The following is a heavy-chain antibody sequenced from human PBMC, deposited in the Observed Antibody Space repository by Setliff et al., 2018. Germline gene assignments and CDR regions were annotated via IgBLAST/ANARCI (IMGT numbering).Heavy chain of an antibody. J-gene: IGHJ4*02. CDR1: GFAFSSFA. Sequence: GGSLRLSCAASGFAFSSFAMTWVRQAPGKRLEWVSTISGAGGNMYYADSVQGRFTISRDNSKNTLYLQMNNLRAEDTAVYYCAKDLASGDYVYHFDYWGQGTLVTVSS. CDR3: AKDLASGDYVYHFDY. V-gene: IGHV3-23*01. CDR2: ISGAGGNM. D-gene: IGHD4-17*01.